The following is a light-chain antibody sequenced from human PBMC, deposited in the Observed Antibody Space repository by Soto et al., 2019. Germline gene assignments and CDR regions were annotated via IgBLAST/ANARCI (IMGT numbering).Light chain of an antibody. V-gene: IGKV3-11*01. CDR1: QSVSSY. J-gene: IGKJ4*01. CDR3: QKRSKWPLT. CDR2: DAS. Sequence: EIVLKQSPATLSLSPGDRATLSCRASQSVSSYLAWYQQKPGQAPRILIYDASDRATGIPARFSGGGSGTAFTLPISSLEPEDFAVYYCQKRSKWPLTFGGGTKVEIK.